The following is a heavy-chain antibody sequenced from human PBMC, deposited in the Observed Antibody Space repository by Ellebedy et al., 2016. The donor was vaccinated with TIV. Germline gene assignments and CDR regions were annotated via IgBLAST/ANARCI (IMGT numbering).Heavy chain of an antibody. Sequence: GESLKISXAASGFTFSSYAMSWVRQAPGKGLEWVSAISGSGGSTYYADSVKGRFTISRDNSKNTLYLQMNSLRAEDTAVYYCAKDSRGYDYPWGQGTLVTVSS. CDR2: ISGSGGST. D-gene: IGHD5-12*01. V-gene: IGHV3-23*01. J-gene: IGHJ5*02. CDR3: AKDSRGYDYP. CDR1: GFTFSSYA.